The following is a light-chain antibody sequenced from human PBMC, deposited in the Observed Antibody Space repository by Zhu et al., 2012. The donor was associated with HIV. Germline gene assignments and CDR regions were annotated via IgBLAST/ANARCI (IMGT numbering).Light chain of an antibody. J-gene: IGKJ1*01. Sequence: DIRMIQSPSTLSASVGDRVTITCRATQNIGRNLAWYQQKPGKAPKLLINEASSLERGVASRFSGSGSETEFTLTINNLQPDDSATYYCQQYSSYRTFGQGTKVEIK. CDR2: EAS. V-gene: IGKV1-5*03. CDR1: QNIGRN. CDR3: QQYSSYRT.